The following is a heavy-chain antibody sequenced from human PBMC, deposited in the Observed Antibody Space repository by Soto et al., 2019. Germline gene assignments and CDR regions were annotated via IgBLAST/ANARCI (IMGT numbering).Heavy chain of an antibody. D-gene: IGHD5-12*01. V-gene: IGHV6-1*01. CDR2: TYYRSKWYN. CDR3: ARDRDSGYDRKDHYYYYYYGMDV. J-gene: IGHJ6*02. CDR1: GYSVCSNSAA. Sequence: SQTLSITCAISGYSVCSNSAAWNWIRQSPSRGLEWLGRTYYRSKWYNDYAVSVKSRITINPDTSKNQFSLQLNSVTPEDTAVYYCARDRDSGYDRKDHYYYYYYGMDVWGQGTTVTVSS.